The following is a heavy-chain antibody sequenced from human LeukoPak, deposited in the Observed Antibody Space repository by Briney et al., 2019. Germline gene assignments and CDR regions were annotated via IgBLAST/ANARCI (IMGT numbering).Heavy chain of an antibody. CDR3: ARDLDYAFDI. CDR1: GFTLSSYE. V-gene: IGHV3-48*03. J-gene: IGHJ3*02. D-gene: IGHD3-16*01. Sequence: PGGSLRLFCAASGFTLSSYEMNWVRQAPGKGLEWVSHIYSSDATYADSVKGRFTISRDNGKNSLYLQMNSLRDEDTAVYYCARDLDYAFDIWGQGTMVTVSS. CDR2: IYSSDAT.